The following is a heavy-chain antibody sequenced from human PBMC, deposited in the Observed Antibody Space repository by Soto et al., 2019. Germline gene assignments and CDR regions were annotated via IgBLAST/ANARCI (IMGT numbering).Heavy chain of an antibody. CDR1: GFTSRSFT. J-gene: IGHJ5*02. V-gene: IGHV3-21*01. CDR2: ISSNSGYI. CDR3: TRDASRDSSARGWFDP. Sequence: PGGSLRLSCAASGFTSRSFTMNWVRQAPGKGLEWVSTISSNSGYIYYTDALRGRFTISRDNAKNSLHLQMNSLRAEDTAVYYCTRDASRDSSARGWFDPWGPGTLVTVSS. D-gene: IGHD6-13*01.